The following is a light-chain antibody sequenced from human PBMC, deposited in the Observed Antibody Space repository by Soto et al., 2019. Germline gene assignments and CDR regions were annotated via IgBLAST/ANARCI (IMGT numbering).Light chain of an antibody. CDR1: TGPVTGTFY. Sequence: QAVVTQEPSLTVSPGETVTLTCSSSTGPVTGTFYPNWFQQKPGQAPRPLIYSISNKYSWTPARFSGSLLGGKATLTLSGVQPEDEAEYFCLLYFDTDRIFGGGTKLTVL. CDR2: SIS. J-gene: IGLJ2*01. V-gene: IGLV7-43*01. CDR3: LLYFDTDRI.